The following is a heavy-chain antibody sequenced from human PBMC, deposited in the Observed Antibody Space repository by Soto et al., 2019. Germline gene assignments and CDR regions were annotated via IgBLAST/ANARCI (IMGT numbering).Heavy chain of an antibody. CDR1: GFPCGSYD. J-gene: IGHJ3*01. CDR3: AKATATGGGAFDF. V-gene: IGHV3-23*01. CDR2: ILVDGRT. Sequence: GGSLRLSCAASGFPCGSYDMTWVRQAPGKGLEWVSTILVDGRTFYVDSVKGRFTISRDNSRNTVYLQMNGLTAGDTALYYCAKATATGGGAFDFCGQGTMVAVSS. D-gene: IGHD2-8*02.